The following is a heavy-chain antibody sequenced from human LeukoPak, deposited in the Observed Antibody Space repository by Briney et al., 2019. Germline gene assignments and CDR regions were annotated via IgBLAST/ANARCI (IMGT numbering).Heavy chain of an antibody. D-gene: IGHD2-21*02. CDR2: INSRSSTI. V-gene: IGHV3-48*04. CDR3: TSHTGTGDAFRPFHI. Sequence: GGSLRLSCAASGFTFSTHDVDWVRQAPGKGLEWVSFINSRSSTIYYADSVKGRFTISRDNAKNSLYLQMNSLRAEDTAVYYCTSHTGTGDAFRPFHIWGQGTMVTVSS. CDR1: GFTFSTHD. J-gene: IGHJ3*02.